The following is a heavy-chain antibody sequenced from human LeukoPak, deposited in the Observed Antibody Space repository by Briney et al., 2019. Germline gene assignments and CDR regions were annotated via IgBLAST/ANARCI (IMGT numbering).Heavy chain of an antibody. D-gene: IGHD3-10*01. Sequence: ASVKVSCKASGYIFTSYDINWVRQATGQGLEWMGWMNPNSGNTGYAQKFQGRVTLTRDTSMSTAYMEVTSLRSDDTAFYYCARAPMGRGALYWGQGTLVTVNS. CDR3: ARAPMGRGALY. CDR2: MNPNSGNT. CDR1: GYIFTSYD. V-gene: IGHV1-8*02. J-gene: IGHJ4*02.